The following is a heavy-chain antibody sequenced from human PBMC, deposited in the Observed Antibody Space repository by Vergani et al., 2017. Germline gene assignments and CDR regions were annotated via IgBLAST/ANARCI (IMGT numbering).Heavy chain of an antibody. D-gene: IGHD2-15*01. V-gene: IGHV4-31*03. CDR2: IYYSGST. CDR1: GGPISSGGYY. CDR3: ARDLGGYYFDY. Sequence: QVQLQESGPGLVKPSQTLSLTCTVPGGPISSGGYYWSWIRQHPGKGLEWIGYIYYSGSTYYNPSLKSRVTISVDTSKNQFSLKLSSVTAADTAVYYCARDLGGYYFDYWGQGTLVTVSS. J-gene: IGHJ4*02.